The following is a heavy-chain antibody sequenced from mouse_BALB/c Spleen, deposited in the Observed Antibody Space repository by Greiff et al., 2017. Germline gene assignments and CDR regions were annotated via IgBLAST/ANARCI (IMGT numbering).Heavy chain of an antibody. CDR1: GYAFTSYN. V-gene: IGHV1S135*01. CDR3: ARGGYGYEGYAMDY. Sequence: EVQLQQSGPELVKPGASVKVSCKASGYAFTSYNMYWVKQSHGKSLEWIGYIDPYNGGTSYNQKFKGKATLTVDKSSSTAYMHLNSLTSEDSAVYYCARGGYGYEGYAMDYWGQGTSVTVSS. J-gene: IGHJ4*01. D-gene: IGHD1-2*01. CDR2: IDPYNGGT.